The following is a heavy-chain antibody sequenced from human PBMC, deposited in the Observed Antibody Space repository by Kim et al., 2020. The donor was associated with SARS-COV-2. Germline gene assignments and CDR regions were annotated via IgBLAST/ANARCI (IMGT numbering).Heavy chain of an antibody. CDR1: CGSISSSNW. CDR2: IYHSGST. Sequence: SETLSLTCAVSCGSISSSNWWSWVRQPPGKGLEWIGEIYHSGSTNYNPSLKSRVTISVDKSKNQFSLKLSSVTAADTAVYYCARGATGYSSGFYDYWGQGTLVTVSS. V-gene: IGHV4-4*02. J-gene: IGHJ4*02. D-gene: IGHD6-19*01. CDR3: ARGATGYSSGFYDY.